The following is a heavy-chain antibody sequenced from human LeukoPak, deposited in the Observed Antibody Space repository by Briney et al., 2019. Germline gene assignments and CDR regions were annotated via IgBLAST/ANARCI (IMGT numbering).Heavy chain of an antibody. CDR1: GGSISSSNW. J-gene: IGHJ4*02. Sequence: SETLSLTCAVSGGSISSSNWWSWVRQPPGKGLEWIGEIYHSGSTNYNPYLKSRVTISVDKSKNQFSLKLSSVTAADTAVYYCARVAYYYDSSGYLDYWGQGTLVTVSS. D-gene: IGHD3-22*01. CDR3: ARVAYYYDSSGYLDY. V-gene: IGHV4-4*02. CDR2: IYHSGST.